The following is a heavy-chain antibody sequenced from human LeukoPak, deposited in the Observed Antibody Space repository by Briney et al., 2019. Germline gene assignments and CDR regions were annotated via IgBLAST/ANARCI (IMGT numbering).Heavy chain of an antibody. V-gene: IGHV4-38-2*02. CDR3: ARNHDIFGVYYFDY. J-gene: IGHJ4*02. D-gene: IGHD3-3*02. Sequence: PSETLSLTCTVSGYSISSGYYWGWIRQPPGKGLEWIGSIYHSGSTYYNPSLESRVTISVDTSKNQCSLKLSSVTAADTAVYYCARNHDIFGVYYFDYWGQGTLVTVSS. CDR2: IYHSGST. CDR1: GYSISSGYY.